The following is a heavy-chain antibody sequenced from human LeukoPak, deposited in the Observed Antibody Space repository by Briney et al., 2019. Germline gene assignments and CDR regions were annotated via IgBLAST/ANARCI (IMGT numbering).Heavy chain of an antibody. J-gene: IGHJ4*02. Sequence: SETVSLTCTVSGGSIRSYYWSWIPQPPGKGLEWIGYIYYSGSTNSNPSLKSRVTISVDTSKNQFSLKVSSVTAADTAVYYCARAVTRGYCGGGTCSYFDYLGQGTLVTVPS. V-gene: IGHV4-59*01. CDR3: ARAVTRGYCGGGTCSYFDY. CDR2: IYYSGST. D-gene: IGHD2-15*01. CDR1: GGSIRSYY.